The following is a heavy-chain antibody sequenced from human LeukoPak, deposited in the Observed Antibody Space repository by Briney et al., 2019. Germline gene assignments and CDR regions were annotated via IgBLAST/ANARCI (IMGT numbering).Heavy chain of an antibody. D-gene: IGHD4-17*01. CDR2: INPSGGGT. CDR1: GYTFTSYY. CDR3: ARTPYGDPRPFDY. Sequence: ASVKVSCKASGYTFTSYYLHWVRQAPGQGLEWMGIINPSGGGTSYAQKFQGRVTMTRDTSTSTSYMELSSLRSEDTAVYYCARTPYGDPRPFDYWGQGTLVTVSS. J-gene: IGHJ4*02. V-gene: IGHV1-46*01.